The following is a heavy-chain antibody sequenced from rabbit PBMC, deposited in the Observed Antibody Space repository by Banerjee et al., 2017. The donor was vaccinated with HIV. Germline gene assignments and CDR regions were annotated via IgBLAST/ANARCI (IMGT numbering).Heavy chain of an antibody. V-gene: IGHV1S39*01. J-gene: IGHJ4*01. Sequence: QQQLEESGGGLVKPGGTLTLTCKASGFDFSSHGVSWVRQAPGKGLEWIGYIDPVFRSTYYASWVNGRFTISKTSSTTVTLQMTSLTAADTATYFCARSFNLWGQGTLVTVS. CDR2: IDPVFRST. CDR3: ARSFNL. CDR1: GFDFSSHG.